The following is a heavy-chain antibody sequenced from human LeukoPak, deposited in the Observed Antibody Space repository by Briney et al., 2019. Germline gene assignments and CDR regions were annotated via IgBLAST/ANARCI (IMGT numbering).Heavy chain of an antibody. Sequence: GGSLRLSCAASGFTFNSYAMSWVRQAPGKGLEWVSIISDSGGSTYHADSVKGRFTIPRDNSKNTLYLQLNSLRAEDTAVYYCAKHGPSPSSWFGPSDYWGQGTLVTVSS. D-gene: IGHD6-13*01. CDR3: AKHGPSPSSWFGPSDY. J-gene: IGHJ4*02. V-gene: IGHV3-23*01. CDR1: GFTFNSYA. CDR2: ISDSGGST.